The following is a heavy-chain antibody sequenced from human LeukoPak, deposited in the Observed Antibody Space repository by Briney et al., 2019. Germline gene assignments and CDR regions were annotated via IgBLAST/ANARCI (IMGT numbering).Heavy chain of an antibody. Sequence: SETLSLTCTVSGYSISSGYYWGWIRQPPGKGLEWIGSTAPGGNTYYNPSLKSRVAISVDTSKNQFSLRLISVTAADTAVYYCARGGSGWPFDHWGQGTLVTVYS. J-gene: IGHJ4*02. CDR3: ARGGSGWPFDH. CDR2: TAPGGNT. D-gene: IGHD6-19*01. CDR1: GYSISSGYY. V-gene: IGHV4-38-2*02.